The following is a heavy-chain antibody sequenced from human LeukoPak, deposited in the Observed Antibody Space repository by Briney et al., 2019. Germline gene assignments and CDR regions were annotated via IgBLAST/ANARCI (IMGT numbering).Heavy chain of an antibody. D-gene: IGHD6-6*01. CDR3: ARAGIAARPPYYYYGMDV. CDR1: GGSISSYY. J-gene: IGHJ6*02. CDR2: IYTSGST. V-gene: IGHV4-4*07. Sequence: SETLSLTRTVSGGSISSYYWSWIRQPAGKGLEWIGRIYTSGSTNYNPSLKSRVTMSVDTSKNQFSLKLSSVTAADTAVYYCARAGIAARPPYYYYGMDVWGQGTTVTVSS.